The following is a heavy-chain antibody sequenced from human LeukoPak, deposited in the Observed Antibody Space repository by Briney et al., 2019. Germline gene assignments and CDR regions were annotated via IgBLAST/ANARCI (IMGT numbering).Heavy chain of an antibody. CDR1: GW. V-gene: IGHV3-74*01. Sequence: PGGSLRLSCTASGWMHFVRQGPGKGLVWVSGINLDGTGTYYADSVKGRFTISRDNAKNTVSLQMNSLSAEDTAVYYCTSVFESWGQGFLVTVSS. CDR3: TSVFES. J-gene: IGHJ4*02. D-gene: IGHD2-2*01. CDR2: INLDGTGT.